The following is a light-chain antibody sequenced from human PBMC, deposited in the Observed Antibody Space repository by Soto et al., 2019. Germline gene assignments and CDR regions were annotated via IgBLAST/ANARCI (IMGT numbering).Light chain of an antibody. CDR2: EVN. J-gene: IGLJ1*01. CDR1: SSDVGGYNF. Sequence: QAVLTQPASVSGSPGQSITISCTGTSSDVGGYNFVSWYQQHPGKAPKLMIYEVNNRPSGVSNRFSGSKSGNSASLTISGLQADDEADYYCCSLTTSHTYVFGSGTKLTVL. V-gene: IGLV2-14*01. CDR3: CSLTTSHTYV.